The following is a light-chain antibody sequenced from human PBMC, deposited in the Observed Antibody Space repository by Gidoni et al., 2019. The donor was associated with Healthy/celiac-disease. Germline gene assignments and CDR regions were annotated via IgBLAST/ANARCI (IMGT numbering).Light chain of an antibody. V-gene: IGLV2-14*03. CDR3: SSYTSSSTLGYVV. CDR1: SSDVVGYNY. J-gene: IGLJ2*01. CDR2: DVS. Sequence: ALTQPASVSWSPGQPITISCTATSSDVVGYNYVSWYQQHPGKAPKLMIYDVSNRPSGVSNRFSGSKSGNTASLTISGLQAEDEADYYCSSYTSSSTLGYVVFGGGTKLTVL.